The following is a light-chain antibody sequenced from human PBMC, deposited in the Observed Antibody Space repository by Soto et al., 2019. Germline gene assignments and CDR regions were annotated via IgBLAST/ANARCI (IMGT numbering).Light chain of an antibody. V-gene: IGLV1-44*01. CDR3: AAWDDSLNGVV. Sequence: QPVLTQPPSTSGTPGQRVTISCSGSSSNIGSNTVNWYQQLPGTAPKLLIYSDNQRPSGVPDRISGSKSGTSASLAISGLQSEDEADYYCAAWDDSLNGVVFGGGTKLTVL. CDR1: SSNIGSNT. J-gene: IGLJ2*01. CDR2: SDN.